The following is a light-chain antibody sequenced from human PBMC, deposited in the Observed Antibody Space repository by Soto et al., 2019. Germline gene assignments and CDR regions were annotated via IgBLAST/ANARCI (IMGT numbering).Light chain of an antibody. V-gene: IGKV3-20*01. Sequence: EIVLTQSPGTLSLSPGERATLSCRASQSVSSSYLAWYQQKPGQAPRLLIYGASSRATDVPDTFSGSGSGTDFTLTISRLEPEDFAVYYCQQYGSSPWTFGQGTKVEIK. CDR3: QQYGSSPWT. CDR1: QSVSSSY. CDR2: GAS. J-gene: IGKJ1*01.